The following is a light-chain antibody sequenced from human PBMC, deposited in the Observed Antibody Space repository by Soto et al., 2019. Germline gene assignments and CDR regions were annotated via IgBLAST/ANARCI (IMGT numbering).Light chain of an antibody. Sequence: QSALTQPASVSGSPGQSITISCTGTSSDVGGYNYVSWYQQHPGKAPKLMIFEVSHRPSGVSNRFSGSKSGNTASLTISGLQAEDEAHYYCSSYTSITSSGVFGGGTKLTVL. CDR3: SSYTSITSSGV. J-gene: IGLJ3*02. V-gene: IGLV2-14*01. CDR1: SSDVGGYNY. CDR2: EVS.